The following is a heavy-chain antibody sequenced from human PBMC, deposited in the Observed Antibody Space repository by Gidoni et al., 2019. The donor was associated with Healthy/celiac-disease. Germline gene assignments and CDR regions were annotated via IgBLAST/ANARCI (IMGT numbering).Heavy chain of an antibody. D-gene: IGHD3-22*01. CDR3: AKDQHYYDSSGQEGGGAY. J-gene: IGHJ4*02. V-gene: IGHV3-23*01. CDR1: GFTFSSYA. CDR2: ISGRGGST. Sequence: EVQLLESGGGLVQPGGSLRLSCAASGFTFSSYAMSWVRQAPGKGLEWVSAISGRGGSTYYADSVKGRFTISRDNSKNTLYLQMNSLRAEDTAVYYCAKDQHYYDSSGQEGGGAYWGQGTLVTVSS.